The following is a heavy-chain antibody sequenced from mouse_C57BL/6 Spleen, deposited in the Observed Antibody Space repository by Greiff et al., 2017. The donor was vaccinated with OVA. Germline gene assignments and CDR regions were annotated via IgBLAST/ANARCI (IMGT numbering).Heavy chain of an antibody. CDR1: GFTFTDHT. D-gene: IGHD2-2*01. J-gene: IGHJ2*01. CDR3: ARDYGYGYFDY. CDR2: IYPRDGST. V-gene: IGHV1-78*01. Sequence: VKLQQSDAELVKPGASVKISCKVSGFTFTDHTIHWMQPRPEQGLEWIGYIYPRDGSTKYNEQFKGKSTLTADKTPSTAYMQLNSLTSEDSAVYICARDYGYGYFDYWGQGTTLTVSS.